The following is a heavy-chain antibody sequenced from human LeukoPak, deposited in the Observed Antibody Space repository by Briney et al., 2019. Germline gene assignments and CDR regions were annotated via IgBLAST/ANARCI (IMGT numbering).Heavy chain of an antibody. V-gene: IGHV3-69-1*01. J-gene: IGHJ6*03. D-gene: IGHD4-17*01. CDR2: FSCRRFT. CDR3: ARDHDYAEYMDV. CDR1: GFIFRIYN. Sequence: GGSLRLFCAASGFIFRIYNIIWAREAPGKALEWVSSFSCRRFTYYADSVRGRFTVSRDSAKNSLFLQMNSLSAEDTAVYYCARDHDYAEYMDVWGKGTTVTVSS.